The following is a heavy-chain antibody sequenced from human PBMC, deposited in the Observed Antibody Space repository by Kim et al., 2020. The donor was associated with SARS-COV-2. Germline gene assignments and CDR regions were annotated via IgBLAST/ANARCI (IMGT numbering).Heavy chain of an antibody. CDR1: GYTFTSYA. V-gene: IGHV7-4-1*02. Sequence: ASVKVSCKASGYTFTSYAMNWVRQAPGQGLEWMGCINTNTGNPTYAQGFTGRFVFSLDTSVSTAYLQISSLKAEDTAVYYCARGDYYGSGSYYKLIRYYYYYGMDVWGQGTTVTVSS. J-gene: IGHJ6*02. D-gene: IGHD3-10*01. CDR2: INTNTGNP. CDR3: ARGDYYGSGSYYKLIRYYYYYGMDV.